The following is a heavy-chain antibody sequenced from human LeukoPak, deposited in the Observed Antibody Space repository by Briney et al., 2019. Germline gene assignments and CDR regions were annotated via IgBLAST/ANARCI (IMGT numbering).Heavy chain of an antibody. CDR1: EFTFSRTW. Sequence: GGSLRLSCAASEFTFSRTWMPWFRKAQGKGLVWSSRINGDGSTTSYADSVKGGFTISRDNAKNTLYLQMNSLRAEDTAVYYCATGNYYDSRGYYTFGHWGQGTLVTVSS. J-gene: IGHJ1*01. V-gene: IGHV3-74*01. CDR2: INGDGSTT. D-gene: IGHD3-22*01. CDR3: ATGNYYDSRGYYTFGH.